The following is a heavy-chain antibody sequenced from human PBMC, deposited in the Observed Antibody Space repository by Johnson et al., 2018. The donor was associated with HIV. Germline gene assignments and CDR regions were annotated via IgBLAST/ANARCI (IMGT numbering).Heavy chain of an antibody. V-gene: IGHV3-20*04. D-gene: IGHD4-17*01. J-gene: IGHJ3*02. CDR2: IYWNGGST. Sequence: VQLVESGGGVVRPGGSLKVSCAASGFTFDDYGMSWVRQAPGKGLEWVSGIYWNGGSTGYADSVKGRFTISRDNAKNSLYLQMNSLRVEDTALYYCARPADYGDYSRDAFDIWGQGTMVTVSS. CDR3: ARPADYGDYSRDAFDI. CDR1: GFTFDDYG.